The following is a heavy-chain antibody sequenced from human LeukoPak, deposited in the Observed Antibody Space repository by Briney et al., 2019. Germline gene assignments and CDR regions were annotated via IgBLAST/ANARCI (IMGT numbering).Heavy chain of an antibody. Sequence: SETLSLTCTVSGGSIRSSYYYWGWIRQPPGKGREWIGSIYDSGSTYYNPSLKSRVTISVDTSKNQFSLKLNSVTPAATAVYYCASLSFSSSSFDYWGQGTLVTVSS. V-gene: IGHV4-39*01. CDR3: ASLSFSSSSFDY. D-gene: IGHD6-6*01. J-gene: IGHJ4*02. CDR2: IYDSGST. CDR1: GGSIRSSYYY.